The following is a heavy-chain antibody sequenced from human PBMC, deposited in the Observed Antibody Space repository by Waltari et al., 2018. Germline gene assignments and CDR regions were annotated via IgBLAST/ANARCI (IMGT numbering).Heavy chain of an antibody. CDR2: IYYSGST. CDR1: GGSISSYY. CDR3: ARKVRGVTDYFDY. Sequence: QVQLQESGPGLVKPSETLSLTCPVSGGSISSYYWSWIRQPPGKGLEWIGYIYYSGSTNYNPSLKSRVTISVDTSKNQFSLKLSSVTAADTAVYYCARKVRGVTDYFDYWGQGTLVTVSS. J-gene: IGHJ4*02. D-gene: IGHD3-10*01. V-gene: IGHV4-59*01.